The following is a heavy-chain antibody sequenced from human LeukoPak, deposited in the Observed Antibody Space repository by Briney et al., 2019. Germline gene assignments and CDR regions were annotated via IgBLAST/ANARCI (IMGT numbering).Heavy chain of an antibody. CDR3: ASSPRRGRLVQLGGLDY. CDR1: GGSFSGYY. CDR2: INHSGST. D-gene: IGHD6-19*01. Sequence: SENLSLTCAVYGGSFSGYYWSWIRQPPGKGLEWIGEINHSGSTNYNPSLKGRVTISVDTSKNQFSLKLSSVTAADTAVYYCASSPRRGRLVQLGGLDYWGQGTLVTVSS. J-gene: IGHJ4*02. V-gene: IGHV4-34*01.